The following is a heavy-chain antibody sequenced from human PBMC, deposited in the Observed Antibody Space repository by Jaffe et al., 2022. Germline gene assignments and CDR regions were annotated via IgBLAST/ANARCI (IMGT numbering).Heavy chain of an antibody. CDR1: GGSISSYY. V-gene: IGHV4-59*01. D-gene: IGHD4-17*01. J-gene: IGHJ6*03. CDR3: ARDPRPGLPGLRGYYYYYMDV. CDR2: IYYSGST. Sequence: QVQLQESGPGLVKPSETLSLTCTVSGGSISSYYWSWIRQPPGKGLEWIGYIYYSGSTNYNPSLKSRVTISVDTSKNQFSLKLSSVTAADTAVYYCARDPRPGLPGLRGYYYYYMDVWGKGTTVTVSS.